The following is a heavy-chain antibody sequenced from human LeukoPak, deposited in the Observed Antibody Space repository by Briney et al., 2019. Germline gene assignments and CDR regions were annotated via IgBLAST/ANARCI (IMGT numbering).Heavy chain of an antibody. J-gene: IGHJ4*02. CDR2: IIPIFGTA. D-gene: IGHD5-18*01. V-gene: IGHV1-69*13. Sequence: ASVKVSCKASGGTFSSYAISWVRQAPGQGLEWMGGIIPIFGTANYAQKFRGRVTITADESTSTAYMELSRLRSDDTAVYYCARATSGYSYDDFDYWGQGTLVTVSS. CDR1: GGTFSSYA. CDR3: ARATSGYSYDDFDY.